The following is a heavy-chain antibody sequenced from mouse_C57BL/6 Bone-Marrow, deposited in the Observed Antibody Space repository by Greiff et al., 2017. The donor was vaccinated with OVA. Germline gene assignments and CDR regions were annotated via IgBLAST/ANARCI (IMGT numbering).Heavy chain of an antibody. CDR1: CYTFTSSC. CDR3: ARRVHGKGDY. J-gene: IGHJ2*01. D-gene: IGHD2-1*01. Sequence: QVQLQPPGAELVKPGASVKLSCTASCYTFTSSCMHWVKPRPGQGLEWIGMIHPNSGSTNYNEKFKSKGKRTVDKAYSTDYMQLSSRTAEDSAVYYCARRVHGKGDYWGQGTTLTVSS. CDR2: IHPNSGST. V-gene: IGHV1-64*01.